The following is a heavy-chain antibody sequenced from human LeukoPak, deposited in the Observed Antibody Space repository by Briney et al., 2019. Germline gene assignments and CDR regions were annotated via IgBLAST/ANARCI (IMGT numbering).Heavy chain of an antibody. CDR1: VLIYSRYI. Sequence: GGSLRLSCASSVLIYSRYIMNWLDQAPGKGLEWVSYISSSSSTIYYADSVKGRFTISRDNAKNSLYMQMNSLRDEDTTVYYCARVQYYYNRSGPPDYWGQGTLVTVSS. CDR2: ISSSSSTI. V-gene: IGHV3-48*02. CDR3: ARVQYYYNRSGPPDY. J-gene: IGHJ4*02. D-gene: IGHD3-22*01.